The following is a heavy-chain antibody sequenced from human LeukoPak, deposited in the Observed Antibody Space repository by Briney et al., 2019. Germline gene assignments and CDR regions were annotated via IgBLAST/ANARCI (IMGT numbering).Heavy chain of an antibody. V-gene: IGHV3-7*01. CDR3: ARRAGAYSHPYDY. Sequence: PGGSLRLSCAASGFTFSSYWMSWIRQAPGKGLEWVANIKEDGSEKRYVDSVKGRFTISRDNAKNSLYLQMNSLRAEDTAVYYCARRAGAYSHPYDYWGQGTLVTVSS. J-gene: IGHJ4*02. D-gene: IGHD4/OR15-4a*01. CDR1: GFTFSSYW. CDR2: IKEDGSEK.